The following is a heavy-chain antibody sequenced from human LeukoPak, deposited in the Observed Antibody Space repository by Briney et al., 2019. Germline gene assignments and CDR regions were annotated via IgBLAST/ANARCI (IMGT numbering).Heavy chain of an antibody. J-gene: IGHJ4*02. Sequence: GGSLRLSCAASGFTFSSYAMSWVRQAPGKGLEWVSAISASGGTTYYANSVKGRFTISRDNSKNTLYLQMNSLRAEDTAVYYCATGTSGNTYFDYWGQETLVTVSS. CDR2: ISASGGTT. CDR3: ATGTSGNTYFDY. CDR1: GFTFSSYA. V-gene: IGHV3-23*01. D-gene: IGHD2-8*01.